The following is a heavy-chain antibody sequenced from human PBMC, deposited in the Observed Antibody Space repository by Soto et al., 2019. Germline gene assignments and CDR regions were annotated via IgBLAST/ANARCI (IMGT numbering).Heavy chain of an antibody. CDR1: GYTFTAYY. CDR3: ARDAPGWELLGGAFDY. D-gene: IGHD1-26*01. V-gene: IGHV1-2*02. J-gene: IGHJ4*02. CDR2: INPNSGGT. Sequence: GPSVKVSCKASGYTFTAYYVHWVRQAPGQGLEWLGWINPNSGGTSYAQNFQGRVTITRDTSISTAYMELRSLRSDDTAVYYCARDAPGWELLGGAFDYWGQGTLVTVSS.